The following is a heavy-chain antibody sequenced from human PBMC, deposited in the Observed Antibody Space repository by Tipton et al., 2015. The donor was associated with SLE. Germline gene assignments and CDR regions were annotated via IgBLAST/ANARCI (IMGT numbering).Heavy chain of an antibody. CDR2: IRPNNDGT. CDR3: GRDLSDGWYGIIDF. Sequence: QSGAEVKKPGASVKVSCRASGYIITDYYTHWVRQAPGQGLEWMGRIRPNNDGTNYAQKFQGRVTITADESRSTVYMELSSLRSDDTAMYYCGRDLSDGWYGIIDFWGQGTPITVSS. D-gene: IGHD6-19*01. CDR1: GYIITDYY. J-gene: IGHJ4*02. V-gene: IGHV1/OR15-1*04.